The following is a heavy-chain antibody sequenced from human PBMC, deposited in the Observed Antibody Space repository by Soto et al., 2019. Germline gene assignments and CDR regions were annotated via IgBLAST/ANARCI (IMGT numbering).Heavy chain of an antibody. Sequence: QIEQSGAEVRKPGSSVRVSCTPSAGSLTSYTIAWVRQAPGQGFEWMGGIIPIHGTTEYAQKFQGRVTLTADESTNTATLEVTGLTSEDTAVYYCARGWGLVSWGQATLVTVSS. CDR3: ARGWGLVS. J-gene: IGHJ4*02. D-gene: IGHD3-16*01. CDR2: IIPIHGTT. V-gene: IGHV1-69*01. CDR1: AGSLTSYT.